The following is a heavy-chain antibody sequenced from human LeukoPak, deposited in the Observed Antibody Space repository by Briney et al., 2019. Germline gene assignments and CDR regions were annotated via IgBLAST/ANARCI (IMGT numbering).Heavy chain of an antibody. CDR2: IKGKVDGGTT. D-gene: IGHD3-9*01. CDR1: GLPFSNAW. V-gene: IGHV3-15*01. CDR3: TTVGLYNIFTGHYHDSFDM. Sequence: GGSLRLSCSASGLPFSNAWTSWVRQAPGKGLEWIGRIKGKVDGGTTDHAAPVKGRFTISRDDSRSTLFLQMNSLKIEDTAVYYCTTVGLYNIFTGHYHDSFDMWGQGTMVTVSS. J-gene: IGHJ3*02.